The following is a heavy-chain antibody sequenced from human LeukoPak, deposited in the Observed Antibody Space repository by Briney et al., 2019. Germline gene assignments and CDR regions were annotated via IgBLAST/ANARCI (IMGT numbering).Heavy chain of an antibody. CDR2: ISTTSNYI. V-gene: IGHV3-21*06. CDR3: ARAGVCTTTSCDGGIDY. J-gene: IGHJ4*02. Sequence: GGSLRLSCAASGFTFSSYNMKWVRQAPGKGLDWVSFISTTSNYIYYADSVKGRFTISRDNAKNSLYLQMNSLRGEDAALYYCARAGVCTTTSCDGGIDYWGQGTLVAVSS. D-gene: IGHD2-2*01. CDR1: GFTFSSYN.